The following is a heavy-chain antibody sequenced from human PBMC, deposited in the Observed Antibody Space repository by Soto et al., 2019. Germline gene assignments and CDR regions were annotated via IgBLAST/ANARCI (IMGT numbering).Heavy chain of an antibody. V-gene: IGHV3-33*01. Sequence: QVQLVESGGGVVQPGRSLRLSCAASGFTFSNYGMHWVRQAPGKGLEWVAFIWYDGGNKYYAESVKGRFTISRDNSKNTLYLQMNSLRAEDPAVYYCARDGDVNTGFGKDYWGQGTLGTVSS. D-gene: IGHD3-16*01. CDR1: GFTFSNYG. CDR3: ARDGDVNTGFGKDY. J-gene: IGHJ4*02. CDR2: IWYDGGNK.